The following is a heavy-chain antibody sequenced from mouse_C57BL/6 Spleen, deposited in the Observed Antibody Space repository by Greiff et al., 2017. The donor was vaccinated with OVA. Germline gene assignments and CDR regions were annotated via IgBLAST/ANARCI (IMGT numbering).Heavy chain of an antibody. V-gene: IGHV1-15*01. J-gene: IGHJ1*03. D-gene: IGHD1-1*01. CDR2: IDPETGGT. CDR1: GYTFTDYE. CDR3: TRRVITTVVDWYFDV. Sequence: QVQLQQSGAELVRPGASVTLSCKASGYTFTDYEMHWVKQTPVHGLEWIGAIDPETGGTAYNQKFKGKAILTADKSSSTAYMELRSLTSEDSAVYYCTRRVITTVVDWYFDVWGTGTTVTVSS.